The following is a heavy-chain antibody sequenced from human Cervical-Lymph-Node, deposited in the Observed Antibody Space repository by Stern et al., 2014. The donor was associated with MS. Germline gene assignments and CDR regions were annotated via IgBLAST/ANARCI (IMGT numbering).Heavy chain of an antibody. V-gene: IGHV3-9*01. CDR2: ISWDSVTI. CDR3: AKDLAIGWELLPDAFDI. Sequence: EVQLVESGGGLVQPGRSLRLSCAASRFTFDDYAMNWVRQGPGKGLEWVAGISWDSVTIGYADSVKGRFIISRDNAENTLYLEMNSLRAEDTAVYYCAKDLAIGWELLPDAFDIWGQGTMVIVSS. J-gene: IGHJ3*02. CDR1: RFTFDDYA. D-gene: IGHD1-26*01.